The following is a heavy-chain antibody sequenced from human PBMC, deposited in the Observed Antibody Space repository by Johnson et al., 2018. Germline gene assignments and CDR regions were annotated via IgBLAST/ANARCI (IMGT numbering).Heavy chain of an antibody. CDR1: GYSFSSHY. J-gene: IGHJ5*02. V-gene: IGHV1-46*01. CDR3: ARDQSAAETAWWFDP. D-gene: IGHD2-15*01. CDR2: INPRGSTT. Sequence: QVQLVQSGAEVKKPGASVKVSCKSSGYSFSSHYMHWVRQAPGHGLEWVGLINPRGSTTIYAQKFQGRITLTRDTSTTTDYMELSSLTSEYTAVYYCARDQSAAETAWWFDPWGQGTLVTVSS.